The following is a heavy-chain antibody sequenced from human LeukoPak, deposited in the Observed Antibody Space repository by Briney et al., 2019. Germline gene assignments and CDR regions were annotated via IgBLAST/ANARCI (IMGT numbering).Heavy chain of an antibody. D-gene: IGHD2-21*01. CDR3: ARVFDREVLVGIDY. V-gene: IGHV4-59*01. CDR1: GGSISSYY. J-gene: IGHJ4*02. CDR2: IYYSGST. Sequence: SGTLSLTCTVAGGSISSYYWSWIRQPPGKGLEWIGYIYYSGSTNYNPSLKSRVTISVDTSKNQFSLKLSSVTAADTAVYYCARVFDREVLVGIDYRGQGTLVTVSS.